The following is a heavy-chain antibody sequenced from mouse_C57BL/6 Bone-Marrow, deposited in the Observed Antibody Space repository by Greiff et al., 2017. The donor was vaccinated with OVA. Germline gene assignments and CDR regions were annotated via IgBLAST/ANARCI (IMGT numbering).Heavy chain of an antibody. CDR2: IDPSDSYT. J-gene: IGHJ1*03. CDR3: AIPYYGSSYWYFDV. V-gene: IGHV1-50*01. Sequence: QVQLQQPGAELVKPGASVKLSCKASGYTFTSYWMQWVKQRPGQGLEWIGEIDPSDSYTNYNQKFKGKATLTVDTSSSTAYMQLSSLTSEDSAVYYCAIPYYGSSYWYFDVWGTGTTVTVSS. CDR1: GYTFTSYW. D-gene: IGHD1-1*01.